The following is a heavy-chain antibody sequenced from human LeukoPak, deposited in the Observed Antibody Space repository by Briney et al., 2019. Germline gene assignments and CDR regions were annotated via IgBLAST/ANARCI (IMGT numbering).Heavy chain of an antibody. Sequence: GGSLRLSCTPSGFTFSNYEFNWVRQAPGKGLEWVSYISSSGTTIYYADSVKGRFTISRDNAKNSLYLQMNSLTADDTAVYYCSSGLLASWGQGTLVAVSS. CDR2: ISSSGTTI. CDR3: SSGLLAS. V-gene: IGHV3-48*03. J-gene: IGHJ5*02. CDR1: GFTFSNYE.